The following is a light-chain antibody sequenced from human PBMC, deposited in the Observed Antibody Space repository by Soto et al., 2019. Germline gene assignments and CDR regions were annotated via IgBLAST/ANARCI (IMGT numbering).Light chain of an antibody. J-gene: IGKJ4*01. CDR2: AAS. CDR1: QSISSH. CDR3: QQSHSAPLT. V-gene: IGKV1-39*01. Sequence: QMTQSPSSLFASVGDRVTITCRASQSISSHLNWYQQKVGQTPRLLIYAASTLQSEVPPRFSGSGSGTAFTLTISGLQREDFATDDCQQSHSAPLTFGGGTKIQI.